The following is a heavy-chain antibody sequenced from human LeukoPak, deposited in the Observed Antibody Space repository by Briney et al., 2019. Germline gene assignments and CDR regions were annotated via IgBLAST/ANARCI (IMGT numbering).Heavy chain of an antibody. Sequence: ASVKVSCKASGYTFTSYGISWVRQAPGQGLEWMGWISAYNGNTNYAQKLQGRVTMTTDTSTSTAYMELRSLRSDDTAVYYCARATDCSSTSCYGATYYYYYYMDVWGKGTTVTISS. CDR3: ARATDCSSTSCYGATYYYYYYMDV. CDR1: GYTFTSYG. J-gene: IGHJ6*03. V-gene: IGHV1-18*01. D-gene: IGHD2-2*01. CDR2: ISAYNGNT.